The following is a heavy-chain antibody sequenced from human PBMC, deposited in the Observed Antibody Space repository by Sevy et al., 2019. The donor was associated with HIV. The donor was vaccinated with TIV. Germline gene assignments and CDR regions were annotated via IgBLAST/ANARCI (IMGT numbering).Heavy chain of an antibody. V-gene: IGHV3-74*01. D-gene: IGHD2-15*01. Sequence: GGSLRLSCTASGFTFSSHWMHWVRQDPGKGLVWVARINSEGSSTSYADSVKARFTISRDNAKNTLYLQMNSLRVEDTALYYCARDVGYCSGGNCYESSWFDPWGQGTLVTVSS. CDR3: ARDVGYCSGGNCYESSWFDP. CDR1: GFTFSSHW. CDR2: INSEGSST. J-gene: IGHJ5*02.